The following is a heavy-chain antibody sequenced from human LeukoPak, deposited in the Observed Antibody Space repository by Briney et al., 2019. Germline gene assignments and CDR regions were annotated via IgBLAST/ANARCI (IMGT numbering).Heavy chain of an antibody. J-gene: IGHJ4*02. CDR1: GFTFSSYA. V-gene: IGHV3-23*01. CDR3: AKDALYCTSTSCYIVGTYYFDY. Sequence: GSLRLSCAASGFTFSSYAMSWVRQAPGKGLEWVSSISGTGGSTYYADSVKGRFTVSRDNSKNTLYLQMNTLRAEDTALYYCAKDALYCTSTSCYIVGTYYFDYWGQGTLVTVSS. D-gene: IGHD2-2*02. CDR2: ISGTGGST.